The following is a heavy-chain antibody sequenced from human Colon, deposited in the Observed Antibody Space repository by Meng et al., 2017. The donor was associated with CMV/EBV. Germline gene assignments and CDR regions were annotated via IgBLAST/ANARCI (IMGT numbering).Heavy chain of an antibody. CDR2: IYHSGST. CDR3: ARRDRRFLEWLFDS. CDR1: GGSIINTNYY. D-gene: IGHD3-3*01. J-gene: IGHJ4*02. Sequence: GSLRLSCTASGGSIINTNYYWGWNRQHPGKGLEWVGSIYHSGSTYDNPSLRSRVTMYVDTAKNQFSLRLRSVTAADTAVYYCARRDRRFLEWLFDSWGEGILVTVSS. V-gene: IGHV4-39*01.